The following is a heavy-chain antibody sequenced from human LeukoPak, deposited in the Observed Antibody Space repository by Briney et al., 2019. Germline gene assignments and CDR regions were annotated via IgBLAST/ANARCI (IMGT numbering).Heavy chain of an antibody. V-gene: IGHV3-30*18. D-gene: IGHD3-10*01. J-gene: IGHJ5*02. Sequence: GSLRLSCAASGFTFSSYGMHWVRQAPGKGLDWVTVISYDGSYKYYAESVKGRFTISRDNSKKTLYLQMNSPRAEDTAVYYCAKDHGSGSYHDPNWFDPWGQGTLVTVSS. CDR2: ISYDGSYK. CDR3: AKDHGSGSYHDPNWFDP. CDR1: GFTFSSYG.